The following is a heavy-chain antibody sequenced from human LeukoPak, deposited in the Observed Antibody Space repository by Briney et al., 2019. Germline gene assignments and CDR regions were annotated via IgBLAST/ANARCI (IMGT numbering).Heavy chain of an antibody. Sequence: GGSLRLSCAASGITFSSSTMTWVRQAPGKGLEWVSYISGTTISTIYYADSVKGRFTISRDNAKNSVYLQMNSLRAEDTAVYYCARVTHYFASGSLAIYYFDYWGQGTLVTVSS. CDR2: ISGTTISTI. CDR3: ARVTHYFASGSLAIYYFDY. D-gene: IGHD3-10*01. J-gene: IGHJ4*02. V-gene: IGHV3-48*01. CDR1: GITFSSST.